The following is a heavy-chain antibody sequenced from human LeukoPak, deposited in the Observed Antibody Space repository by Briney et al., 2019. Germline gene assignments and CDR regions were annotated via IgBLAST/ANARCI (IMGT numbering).Heavy chain of an antibody. Sequence: PGGSLRLSCAASGFTVSSNYMSWVRQAPGKGLEWVSVIYSGGSTYYADSVKGRFTISRDNSKNTLYLQMNSLRAEDTAVYYCASRAGSGYFNYLDYWGQGTLVTVSS. CDR1: GFTVSSNY. CDR3: ASRAGSGYFNYLDY. V-gene: IGHV3-53*01. D-gene: IGHD3-3*01. J-gene: IGHJ4*02. CDR2: IYSGGST.